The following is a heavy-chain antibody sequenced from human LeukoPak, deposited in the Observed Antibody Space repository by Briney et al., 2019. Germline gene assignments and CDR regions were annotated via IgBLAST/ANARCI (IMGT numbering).Heavy chain of an antibody. V-gene: IGHV3-33*06. D-gene: IGHD2-21*02. CDR1: GFTFSSYG. J-gene: IGHJ4*02. CDR2: IWYDGSNK. Sequence: GGSLRLSCAASGFTFSSYGMHWVRQAPGKGLEWVAVIWYDGSNKYYADAVKGRFTISRDNSKNTLYLQMNSLRAEDTAVYYCAKGNCGGDCYSPDYWGQGTLVTVSS. CDR3: AKGNCGGDCYSPDY.